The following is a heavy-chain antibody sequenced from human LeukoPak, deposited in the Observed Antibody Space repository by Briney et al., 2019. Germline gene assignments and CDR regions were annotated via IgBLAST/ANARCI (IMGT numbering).Heavy chain of an antibody. CDR2: IDPSDSYT. J-gene: IGHJ6*04. V-gene: IGHV5-10-1*01. Sequence: GGSLQISCKGSGYSFTSYWISWVRQLPGKGLEWMGRIDPSDSYTNYSPSFQGHVTISADKSISIAYLQWSSLKASDTAMYYCARQGTSEDYYGMDVWGKGTTVTVS. D-gene: IGHD3-3*01. CDR1: GYSFTSYW. CDR3: ARQGTSEDYYGMDV.